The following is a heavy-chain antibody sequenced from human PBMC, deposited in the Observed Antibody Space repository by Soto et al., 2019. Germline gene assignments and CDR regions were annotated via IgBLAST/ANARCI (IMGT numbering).Heavy chain of an antibody. Sequence: SETLSLTCAVYGGSFSAYYWSWIRQPPGEGLEWIGEIYRTGSTNYNPSLKSRVTISLDKSENQFSLKVTSLTAADTAVYYCASRDPGTSVDYWGQGTLVTVSS. D-gene: IGHD1-7*01. V-gene: IGHV4-34*01. J-gene: IGHJ4*02. CDR2: IYRTGST. CDR1: GGSFSAYY. CDR3: ASRDPGTSVDY.